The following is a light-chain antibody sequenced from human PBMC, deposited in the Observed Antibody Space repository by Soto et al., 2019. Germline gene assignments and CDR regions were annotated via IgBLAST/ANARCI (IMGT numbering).Light chain of an antibody. J-gene: IGLJ1*01. Sequence: QSVLTQPPSVSGAPGQRVTISCTGSSSNIGAGYDVHWYQQLPGTAPKLIIYGNSNRPSGVPDRFSGSKSGTSASLAITGLQAEDEADYYCQSYDSRLSGLYVFGTGTKLTVL. CDR2: GNS. CDR1: SSNIGAGYD. CDR3: QSYDSRLSGLYV. V-gene: IGLV1-40*01.